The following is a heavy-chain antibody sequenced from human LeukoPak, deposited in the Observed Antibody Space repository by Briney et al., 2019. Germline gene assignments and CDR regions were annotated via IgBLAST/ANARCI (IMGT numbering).Heavy chain of an antibody. D-gene: IGHD2-15*01. V-gene: IGHV4-59*08. CDR3: ARRYCSGGSCYSF. CDR2: IYYSGST. CDR1: GGSISSYY. Sequence: SETLSLTCTVSGGSISSYYWSWIRQPPGKGLEWIGYIYYSGSTNYNPSLKSRVTISVDTSKNQFSLKLSSVTAADTAVYYCARRYCSGGSCYSFWGQGTLVTVSS. J-gene: IGHJ4*02.